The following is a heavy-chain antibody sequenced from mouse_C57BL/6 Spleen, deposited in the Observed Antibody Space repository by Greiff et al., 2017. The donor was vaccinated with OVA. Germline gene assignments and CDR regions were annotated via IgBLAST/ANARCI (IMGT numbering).Heavy chain of an antibody. CDR3: ARPYSNFLWYFDV. J-gene: IGHJ1*03. CDR2: ISSGGSYT. V-gene: IGHV5-6*01. D-gene: IGHD2-5*01. Sequence: EVKLMESGGDLVKPGGSLKLSCAASGFTFSSYGMSWVRQTPDKRLEWVATISSGGSYTYYPDSVKGRFTISRDNAKNTLYLQMSSLKSEDTAMYYCARPYSNFLWYFDVWGTGTTVTVSS. CDR1: GFTFSSYG.